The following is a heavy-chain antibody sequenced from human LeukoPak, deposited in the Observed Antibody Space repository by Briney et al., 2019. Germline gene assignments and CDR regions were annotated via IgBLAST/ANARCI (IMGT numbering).Heavy chain of an antibody. J-gene: IGHJ5*02. V-gene: IGHV3-53*01. Sequence: GSLRLSCAASGFTGSRNYMSWVRLAPGKGLEWVSATHSSGGTCYADSVKGRFTISRDTSKNTLYLQINSLSVEDTAVYYCIVFGDSNHWGQGTLVTVSS. CDR3: IVFGDSNH. D-gene: IGHD4-17*01. CDR1: GFTGSRNY. CDR2: THSSGGT.